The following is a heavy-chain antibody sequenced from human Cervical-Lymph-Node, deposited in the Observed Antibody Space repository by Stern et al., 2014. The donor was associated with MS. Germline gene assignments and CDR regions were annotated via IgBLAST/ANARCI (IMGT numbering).Heavy chain of an antibody. J-gene: IGHJ6*02. CDR2: ISYDGNDQ. Sequence: VQLVQSGGGVVQTGRSLRLSCAASGFIFRTSGMHWVRQAPGKVLALVAVISYDGNDQYSADSVKGRFTISIYNSKNTLYLQMNSLKTEDTAVYYCAKDSQSRTTYHYYGMDVWGQGTTVAVSS. CDR1: GFIFRTSG. V-gene: IGHV3-30*18. CDR3: AKDSQSRTTYHYYGMDV. D-gene: IGHD1-1*01.